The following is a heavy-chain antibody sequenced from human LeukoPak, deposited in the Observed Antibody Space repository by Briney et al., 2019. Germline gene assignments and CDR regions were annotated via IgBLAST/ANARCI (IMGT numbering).Heavy chain of an antibody. CDR2: IYTSGST. CDR1: GGSISSYY. J-gene: IGHJ5*02. CDR3: ARDRVNFWSGYSTINWFDP. D-gene: IGHD3-3*01. V-gene: IGHV4-4*07. Sequence: PSETLSLTCAVSGGSISSYYWSWIRQPAGKGLEWIGRIYTSGSTNYNPSPKSRVTMSVDTSKNQFSLKLSSVTAADTAVYYCARDRVNFWSGYSTINWFDPWGQGTLVTVSS.